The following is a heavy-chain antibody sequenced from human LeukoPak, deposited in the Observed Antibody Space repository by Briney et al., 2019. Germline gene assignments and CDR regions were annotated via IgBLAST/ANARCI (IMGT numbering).Heavy chain of an antibody. V-gene: IGHV3-7*01. CDR3: ARDGDSSGYYAAFDI. J-gene: IGHJ3*02. CDR1: GFTFTNYW. D-gene: IGHD3-22*01. Sequence: PGGSLRLSCVVSGFTFTNYWMSWVRQAPGKGLEWVANIKQDGSDKYYLDSVKGRFTISRDNAKNSLYLQMNSLRDEDTAVYYCARDGDSSGYYAAFDIWGQGTMVTVSS. CDR2: IKQDGSDK.